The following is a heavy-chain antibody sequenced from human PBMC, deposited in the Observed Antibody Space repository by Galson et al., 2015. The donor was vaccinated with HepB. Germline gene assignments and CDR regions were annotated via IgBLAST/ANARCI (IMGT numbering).Heavy chain of an antibody. J-gene: IGHJ4*02. V-gene: IGHV3-74*01. CDR3: ARGGVAGTLPWAY. Sequence: SLRLSCAASGFTFSSYWMHWVRQAPGKGLVWVSRINSDGSSTSYANSVKGRFTISRDNAKNTLYLQMNSLRAEVTAVYYCARGGVAGTLPWAYWGQGTLVTASS. CDR2: INSDGSST. CDR1: GFTFSSYW. D-gene: IGHD6-19*01.